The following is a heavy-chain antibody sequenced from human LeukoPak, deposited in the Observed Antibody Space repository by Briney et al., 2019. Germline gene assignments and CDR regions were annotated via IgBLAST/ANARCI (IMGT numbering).Heavy chain of an antibody. V-gene: IGHV4-34*01. Sequence: SETLSLTCAVYGGSFSGYYWSWIRQPPGKRLEWIGEINHSGSTNYNPSLKSRVTISVDTSKNQFSLKLSSVTAADTAVYYCARAASYYYGSGSRRGFFDYWGQGTLVTVSS. CDR2: INHSGST. J-gene: IGHJ4*02. D-gene: IGHD3-10*01. CDR1: GGSFSGYY. CDR3: ARAASYYYGSGSRRGFFDY.